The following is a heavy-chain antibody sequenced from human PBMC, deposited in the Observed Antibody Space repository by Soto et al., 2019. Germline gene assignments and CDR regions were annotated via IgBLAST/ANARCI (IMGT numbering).Heavy chain of an antibody. V-gene: IGHV1-8*01. J-gene: IGHJ4*02. CDR1: GYTFTSYD. D-gene: IGHD3-16*01. CDR2: MNPNSGNT. Sequence: ASVKVSCKASGYTFTSYDINWVRQATGQGLEWMGWMNPNSGNTGYAQKFQGRVTMTRKPSISTAYMELSSLRSEDTAVYYCARDLIMITFGGVSDYWGQGTLVTVSS. CDR3: ARDLIMITFGGVSDY.